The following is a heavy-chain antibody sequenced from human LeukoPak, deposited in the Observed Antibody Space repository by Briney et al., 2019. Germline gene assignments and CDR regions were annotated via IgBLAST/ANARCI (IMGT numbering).Heavy chain of an antibody. D-gene: IGHD2-2*01. CDR1: GFTFSSYW. CDR3: ARDSSTSFLYWFDP. Sequence: PGGSLRLSCAASGFTFSSYWMSWVRQAPGKGLEWVSSISSSSSYIYYADSVKGRFTISRDNAKNSLYLQMNSLRAEDTAVYYCARDSSTSFLYWFDPWGQGTLVTVSS. V-gene: IGHV3-21*01. J-gene: IGHJ5*02. CDR2: ISSSSSYI.